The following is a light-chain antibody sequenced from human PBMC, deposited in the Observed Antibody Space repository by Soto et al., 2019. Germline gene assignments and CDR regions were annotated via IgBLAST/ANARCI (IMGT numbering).Light chain of an antibody. J-gene: IGKJ2*01. CDR3: QQYNDYLYT. CDR2: KAS. Sequence: DIQMTQSPSTMSASVGDRVTITCRASQSIDSWLAWYQQKPGKAPKFLMYKASNLESGVPSRFSGSGSETEFTLTISSLQPDDFATYYCQQYNDYLYTFGQGTKVDIK. CDR1: QSIDSW. V-gene: IGKV1-5*03.